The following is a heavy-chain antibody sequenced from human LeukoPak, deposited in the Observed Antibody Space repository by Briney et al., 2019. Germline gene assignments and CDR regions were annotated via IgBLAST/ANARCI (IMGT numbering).Heavy chain of an antibody. CDR2: VDHSGST. CDR1: GGSFSGYY. D-gene: IGHD3-16*02. J-gene: IGHJ4*02. V-gene: IGHV4-34*01. Sequence: PSETLSLTCAVYGGSFSGYYWSWIRQPPEKGLEWIGEVDHSGSTNYNPSLKSRVTISVDTSKNQFSLKLSSVTAADTAVYYCARGPTHDYVWGSYRPPLDYWGQGTLVTVSS. CDR3: ARGPTHDYVWGSYRPPLDY.